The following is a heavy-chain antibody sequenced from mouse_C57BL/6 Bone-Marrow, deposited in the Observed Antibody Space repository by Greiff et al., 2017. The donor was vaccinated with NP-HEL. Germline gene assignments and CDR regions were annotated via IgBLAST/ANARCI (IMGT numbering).Heavy chain of an antibody. V-gene: IGHV1-55*01. J-gene: IGHJ2*01. CDR3: ARWGGQRREGDY. Sequence: QVQLQQPGAELVKPGASVKMSCKASGYTFTSYWITWVKQRPGQGLEWIGDIYPGSGSTNYNEKFKSKATLTVDTSSSTAYMQLSSLTSEDSAVYDCARWGGQRREGDYWGQGTTLTVSS. D-gene: IGHD3-2*02. CDR2: IYPGSGST. CDR1: GYTFTSYW.